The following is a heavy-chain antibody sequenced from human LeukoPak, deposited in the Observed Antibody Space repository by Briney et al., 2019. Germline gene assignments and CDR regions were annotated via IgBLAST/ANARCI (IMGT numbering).Heavy chain of an antibody. CDR2: ISSSSSTI. Sequence: GGSLRLSCAASGFTFSSYSMNWVRQAPGKGLEWVSYISSSSSTIYYADSVKGRFTISRDNAKNSLYLQMNSLRAEDAAVYYCARGASSNWYYFDYWGQGTLVTVSS. D-gene: IGHD6-13*01. J-gene: IGHJ4*02. CDR1: GFTFSSYS. V-gene: IGHV3-48*04. CDR3: ARGASSNWYYFDY.